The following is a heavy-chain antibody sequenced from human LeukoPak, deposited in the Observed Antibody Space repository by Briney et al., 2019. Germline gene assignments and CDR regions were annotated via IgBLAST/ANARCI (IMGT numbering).Heavy chain of an antibody. D-gene: IGHD3-22*01. CDR1: GYTFTGYY. CDR3: AKTYYYDSSGYYYDLSAFDT. J-gene: IGHJ3*02. Sequence: ASVKVSCKASGYTFTGYYMHWVRQAPGQGLEWMGWINPNSGGTNYAQKFQGRVTMTRDTSISTAYMELSRLRSDDTAVYYCAKTYYYDSSGYYYDLSAFDTWGQGTMVTVSS. CDR2: INPNSGGT. V-gene: IGHV1-2*02.